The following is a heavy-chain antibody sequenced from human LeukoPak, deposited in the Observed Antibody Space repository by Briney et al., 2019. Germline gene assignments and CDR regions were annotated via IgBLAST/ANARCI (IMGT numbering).Heavy chain of an antibody. CDR3: ARGSYYYGSGSHNGDLFDY. CDR2: ISSSSSTI. D-gene: IGHD3-10*01. V-gene: IGHV3-48*02. Sequence: GGSLRLSCAASGFTFSSYSMNWVRQAPGKGLEWVSYISSSSSTIYYADSVKGRFTISRDNAKNSQYLQMNSLRDEDTAVYYCARGSYYYGSGSHNGDLFDYWGQGTLVTVSS. CDR1: GFTFSSYS. J-gene: IGHJ4*02.